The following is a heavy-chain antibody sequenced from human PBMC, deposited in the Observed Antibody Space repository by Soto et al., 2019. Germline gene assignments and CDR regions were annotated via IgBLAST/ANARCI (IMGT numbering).Heavy chain of an antibody. V-gene: IGHV1-3*01. J-gene: IGHJ5*02. CDR1: GYTFTSYA. D-gene: IGHD3-3*01. CDR2: IDAGNGNT. Sequence: ASVKVSCKASGYTFTSYAMHWVRQAPGQRLEWMGWIDAGNGNTKYSQKFQGRVTITRDTSASTAYMELSSLRSEDTAVYYCARAVTTIFGVVDYNWFDPWGQGTLVTVSS. CDR3: ARAVTTIFGVVDYNWFDP.